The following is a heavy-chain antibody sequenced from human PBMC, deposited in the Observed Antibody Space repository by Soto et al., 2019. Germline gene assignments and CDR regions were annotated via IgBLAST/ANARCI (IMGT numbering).Heavy chain of an antibody. CDR3: ARQRTTVVTQAYFDH. J-gene: IGHJ4*02. CDR2: IYYSGRT. D-gene: IGHD2-21*02. V-gene: IGHV4-39*01. Sequence: PSETLSLTCIVSGESISSSSYYWGWIRQPPGKGLEWIGSIYYSGRTYYNPSFKSRVTISTDTSKNQFSLKLSSVTATDTAVYYCARQRTTVVTQAYFDHWGQGALVT. CDR1: GESISSSSYY.